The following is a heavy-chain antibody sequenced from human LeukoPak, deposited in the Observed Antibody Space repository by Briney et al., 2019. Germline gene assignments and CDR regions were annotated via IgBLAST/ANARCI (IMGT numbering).Heavy chain of an antibody. J-gene: IGHJ6*02. CDR3: ARALGRLQPYYYHYGMDV. CDR2: IKQDGSEK. D-gene: IGHD5-24*01. CDR1: GSTFSNYG. V-gene: IGHV3-7*01. Sequence: GGSLRLSCAASGSTFSNYGMNWVRQAPGKGLEWVASIKQDGSEKYYVDSVKGRFTISRDNAKNSLFLQMDSLRAEDTAVYYCARALGRLQPYYYHYGMDVWGQGTTVTVSS.